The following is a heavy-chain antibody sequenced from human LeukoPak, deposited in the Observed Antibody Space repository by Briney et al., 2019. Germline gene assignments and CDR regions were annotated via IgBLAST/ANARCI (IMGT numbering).Heavy chain of an antibody. D-gene: IGHD2-15*01. V-gene: IGHV3-48*02. CDR3: AMEGCCSGGSCYSNTFSYYYYGMDV. CDR1: GFTFSSYS. Sequence: GGSLRLSCAASGFTFSSYSMNWVRQAPGKGLEWVSYISSSSSTIYYADSVKGRFTISRDNAKNSLYLQMNSLRDEDTAVYYCAMEGCCSGGSCYSNTFSYYYYGMDVWGQGTTVTVSS. CDR2: ISSSSSTI. J-gene: IGHJ6*02.